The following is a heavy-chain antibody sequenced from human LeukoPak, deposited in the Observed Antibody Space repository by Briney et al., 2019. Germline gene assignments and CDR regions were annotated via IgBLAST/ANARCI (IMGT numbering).Heavy chain of an antibody. Sequence: VSVKVSFKASGYTFTSYDINWVRQATGQGLEWMGWMNPNSGNTGSAQRFQGRITMTRDTSISTAYMELSSLRSEDTAVYYCARGPLVRLPSSFDPWGQGTLVTVSS. D-gene: IGHD3-16*02. V-gene: IGHV1-8*01. CDR1: GYTFTSYD. CDR2: MNPNSGNT. CDR3: ARGPLVRLPSSFDP. J-gene: IGHJ5*02.